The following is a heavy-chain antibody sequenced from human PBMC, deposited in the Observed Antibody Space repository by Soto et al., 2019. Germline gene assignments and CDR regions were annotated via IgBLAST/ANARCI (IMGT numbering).Heavy chain of an antibody. D-gene: IGHD4-17*01. CDR2: ISTSGGNT. J-gene: IGHJ5*02. V-gene: IGHV3-23*01. Sequence: EVQLLESGGGLVQPGGSLRLSCAASGFTFSSYAMSWVRQAPGKGLKWVSTISTSGGNTWYADSVKGRFTISRDNSKNTLYLQMNSLRAEDTALYYCAKGGGDHTAYDPWGQGTLVTVSS. CDR3: AKGGGDHTAYDP. CDR1: GFTFSSYA.